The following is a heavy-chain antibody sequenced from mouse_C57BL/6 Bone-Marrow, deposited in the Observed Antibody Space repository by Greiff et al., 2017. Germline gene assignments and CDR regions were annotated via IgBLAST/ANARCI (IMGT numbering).Heavy chain of an antibody. CDR1: GYTFTSYG. CDR2: IYPRSGNT. J-gene: IGHJ4*01. D-gene: IGHD2-5*01. V-gene: IGHV1-81*01. CDR3: ARYSNYVNYAMDD. Sequence: QVQLQQSGAELARPGASVKLSCKASGYTFTSYGISWVKQRTGQGLEWIGEIYPRSGNTYYNAKFKGKATLTADKSSSTAYMELRSLTSEDSAVYFCARYSNYVNYAMDDWGQGTSVTVSS.